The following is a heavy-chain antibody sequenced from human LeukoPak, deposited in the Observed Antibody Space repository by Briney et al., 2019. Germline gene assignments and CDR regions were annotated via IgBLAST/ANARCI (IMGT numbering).Heavy chain of an antibody. J-gene: IGHJ4*02. CDR2: FDPEDGET. V-gene: IGHV1-24*01. Sequence: ASVKVSCKVSGYTLTELSMHWVRQAPGKGLEWMGGFDPEDGETIYAQKFQGRVTMTEDTSTDTAYMELSSLRSEDTAVYYCAAMGYCGGDCYSWAYWGQGTLVTVSS. CDR3: AAMGYCGGDCYSWAY. D-gene: IGHD2-21*01. CDR1: GYTLTELS.